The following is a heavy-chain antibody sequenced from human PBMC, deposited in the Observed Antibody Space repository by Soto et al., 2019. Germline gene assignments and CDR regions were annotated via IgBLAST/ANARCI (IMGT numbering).Heavy chain of an antibody. V-gene: IGHV1-18*01. Sequence: ASVKVSCKASGYTFTSYGISWVRQAPGQGLEWMGWISAYSGNTNYAQKLQGRVTMTTDTSTSTAYMELRSLRSDDTAVYYCAIVYYDSSGYSIFDYWGQGTLVTVSS. CDR3: AIVYYDSSGYSIFDY. D-gene: IGHD3-22*01. CDR1: GYTFTSYG. J-gene: IGHJ4*02. CDR2: ISAYSGNT.